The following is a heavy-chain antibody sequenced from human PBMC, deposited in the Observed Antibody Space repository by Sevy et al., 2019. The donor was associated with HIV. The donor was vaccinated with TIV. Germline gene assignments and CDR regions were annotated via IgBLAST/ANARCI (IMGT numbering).Heavy chain of an antibody. CDR2: FDPEDGEK. V-gene: IGHV1-24*01. D-gene: IGHD3-22*01. CDR1: GYTLTQLS. Sequence: ASVKVSCKVSGYTLTQLSMHWVRQAPGKGLEWMGSFDPEDGEKIYARKFQGRFTLTEDTFRDTAYMELGSLRSEDTAVYYCASTKDYYDNTGDPFDFWGQGTLVTVSS. J-gene: IGHJ4*02. CDR3: ASTKDYYDNTGDPFDF.